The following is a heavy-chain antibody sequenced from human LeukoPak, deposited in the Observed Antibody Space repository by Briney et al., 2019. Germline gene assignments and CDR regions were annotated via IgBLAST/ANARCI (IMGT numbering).Heavy chain of an antibody. CDR2: IIPIFGTA. J-gene: IGHJ6*03. V-gene: IGHV1-69*13. CDR1: GGTFSSYA. D-gene: IGHD2-2*01. Sequence: ASVKVSCKASGGTFSSYAISWVRQAPGQGLEWMGGIIPIFGTANYAQKFQDRVTVTADESTGTAYMELSSLRSEDTAVYYCARVVAWDYCSSTSCQNNDYYYYMDVWGKGTTVTVSS. CDR3: ARVVAWDYCSSTSCQNNDYYYYMDV.